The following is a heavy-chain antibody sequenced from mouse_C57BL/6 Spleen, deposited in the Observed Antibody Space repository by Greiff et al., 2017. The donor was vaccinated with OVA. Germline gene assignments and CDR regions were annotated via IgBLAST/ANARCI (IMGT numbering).Heavy chain of an antibody. CDR2: IDPSDSYT. J-gene: IGHJ3*01. D-gene: IGHD1-1*01. Sequence: QVQLQQPWAELVKPGASVKLSCKASGYTFTSYWMQWVKQRPGQGLEWIGEIDPSDSYTNYNQKFKGKATLTVDTSSSTAYMQLSSLTSEDSAVYYCARDGSLAYWGQGTLVTVSA. CDR3: ARDGSLAY. CDR1: GYTFTSYW. V-gene: IGHV1-50*01.